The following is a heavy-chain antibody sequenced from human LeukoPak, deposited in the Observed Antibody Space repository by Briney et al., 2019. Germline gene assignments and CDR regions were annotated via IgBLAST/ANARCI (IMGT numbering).Heavy chain of an antibody. V-gene: IGHV1-69*13. CDR3: ARVRERGFSGYDWRHFDY. CDR1: GDTFSAYA. CDR2: IIPILATA. Sequence: SVKVSCKASGDTFSAYAFSWVRQAPGQGLEWMGGIIPILATANYAQKFQGRVTITADESTSTAYMELSSLRSEDTAVYYCARVRERGFSGYDWRHFDYWGQGALVTVSS. D-gene: IGHD5-12*01. J-gene: IGHJ4*02.